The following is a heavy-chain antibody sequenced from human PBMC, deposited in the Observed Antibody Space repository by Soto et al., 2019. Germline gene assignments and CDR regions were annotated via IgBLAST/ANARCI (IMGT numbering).Heavy chain of an antibody. J-gene: IGHJ4*02. CDR2: INPNRGGT. Sequence: QVQLVQSGAEVKKPGASVKVSCKASGYTFTGYYMHWLRQAPGQGLEWMGWINPNRGGTNYAQKFQGRVTMTRDTSISTADMGLSRLRSDDTAVYYCASYGLGDSSGYYYVNYWGQGTLVTVSS. CDR1: GYTFTGYY. CDR3: ASYGLGDSSGYYYVNY. D-gene: IGHD3-22*01. V-gene: IGHV1-2*02.